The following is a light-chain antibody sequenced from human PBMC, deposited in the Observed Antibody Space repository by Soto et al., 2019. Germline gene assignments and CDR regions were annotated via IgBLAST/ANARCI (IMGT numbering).Light chain of an antibody. CDR2: GAS. J-gene: IGKJ4*01. V-gene: IGKV3-20*01. Sequence: IVLKESPGALSLSPGERGTLSCRASQSVSSSYLAWYQQKPGQAPRLLIYGASSRATGIPDRFSGSGSGTDFTLTISRLEPEDFAVYYCQQYGSSPLTFGGGTKVDI. CDR3: QQYGSSPLT. CDR1: QSVSSSY.